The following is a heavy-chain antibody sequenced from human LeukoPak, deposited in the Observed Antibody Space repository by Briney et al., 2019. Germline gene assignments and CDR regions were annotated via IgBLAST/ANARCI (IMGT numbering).Heavy chain of an antibody. CDR1: GLMFRHYG. V-gene: IGHV3-30*18. Sequence: GGSLRLSCAVSGLMFRHYGMHWVRQAPGKGLEWLALISYDENKIYYADSVKGRFTISTDISKNTLYLEMNSLSTADTAVYFCAKDKSYTWSFDYWGQGTLVTVSS. CDR3: AKDKSYTWSFDY. J-gene: IGHJ4*02. D-gene: IGHD3-10*01. CDR2: ISYDENKI.